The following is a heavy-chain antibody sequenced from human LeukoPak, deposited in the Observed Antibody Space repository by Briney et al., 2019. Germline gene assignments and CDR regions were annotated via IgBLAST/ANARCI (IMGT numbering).Heavy chain of an antibody. V-gene: IGHV3-11*04. J-gene: IGHJ6*03. CDR3: ARANVDTAMVTGLYYYYYYMDV. Sequence: PGGSLRLSCAASGFIVSTNYMTWVRQAPGKGLEWVSYISSSGSTIYYADSVKGRFTISRDNAKNSLYLQMNSLRAEDTAVYYCARANVDTAMVTGLYYYYYYMDVWGKGTTVTVSS. CDR2: ISSSGSTI. D-gene: IGHD5-18*01. CDR1: GFIVSTNY.